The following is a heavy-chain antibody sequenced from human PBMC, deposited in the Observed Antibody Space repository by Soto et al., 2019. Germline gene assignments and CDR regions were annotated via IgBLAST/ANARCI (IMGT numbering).Heavy chain of an antibody. CDR1: GGSVSSGSYY. CDR3: ARDSSSSAEGFDY. D-gene: IGHD6-6*01. Sequence: QVQLQESGPGLVKPSETLSLTCTVSGGSVSSGSYYWSWIRQPPGKGLEWIGYIYYSGSTNYNPSLKSRVTISVDTSKNQFSLKLSSVTAADTAVYYCARDSSSSAEGFDYWGQGTLVTVSS. CDR2: IYYSGST. J-gene: IGHJ4*02. V-gene: IGHV4-61*01.